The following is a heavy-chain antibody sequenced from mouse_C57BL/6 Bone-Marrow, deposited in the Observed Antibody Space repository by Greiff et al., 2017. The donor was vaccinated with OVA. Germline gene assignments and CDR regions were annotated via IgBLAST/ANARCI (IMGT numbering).Heavy chain of an antibody. J-gene: IGHJ4*01. V-gene: IGHV2-9-1*01. Sequence: VKLVESGPGLVAPSQSLSITCTVSGFSLTSYAISWVRQPPGKGLEWLGVIWTGGGTNYNSALKSRLSISKDNSKSQVFLKMNSLQTDDTARYYCAREDYYVPYAMDYWGQGTSVTVSS. CDR2: IWTGGGT. CDR1: GFSLTSYA. D-gene: IGHD1-1*01. CDR3: AREDYYVPYAMDY.